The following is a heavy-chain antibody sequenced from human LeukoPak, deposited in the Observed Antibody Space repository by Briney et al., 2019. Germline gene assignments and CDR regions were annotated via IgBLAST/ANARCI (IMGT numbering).Heavy chain of an antibody. V-gene: IGHV3-21*01. CDR3: AKDPRYCSGGSCSSYYYGMDV. CDR1: GFTFSSYS. CDR2: ISSSSSYI. Sequence: GGSLRLSCAASGFTFSSYSMNWVRQAPGKGLEWVSSISSSSSYIYYADSVKGRFTISRDNTKNSLYLQMNSLRAEDTAVYYCAKDPRYCSGGSCSSYYYGMDVWGQGTTVTVSS. D-gene: IGHD2-15*01. J-gene: IGHJ6*02.